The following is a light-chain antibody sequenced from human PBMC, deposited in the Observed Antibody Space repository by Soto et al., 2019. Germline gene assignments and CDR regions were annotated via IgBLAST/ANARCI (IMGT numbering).Light chain of an antibody. J-gene: IGKJ2*01. CDR3: QQYGGSPPYT. V-gene: IGKV3-20*01. Sequence: EIVLTQSPGTLSLSPGERATLSCRASHSVSSSYLAWYQQKPGQGPRILIYGASSRATGIPDMFSGSGSGTDFTLTISRLEPEDFAVYYCQQYGGSPPYTFGQGTKLEIK. CDR1: HSVSSSY. CDR2: GAS.